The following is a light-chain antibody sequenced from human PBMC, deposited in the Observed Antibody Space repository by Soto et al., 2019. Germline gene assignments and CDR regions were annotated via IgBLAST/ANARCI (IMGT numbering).Light chain of an antibody. CDR3: QQYGESPPT. V-gene: IGKV3-20*01. Sequence: EIVLTQSPGTLSLSPGERATLSCRASQSVRNTYVAWYQQRPGQAPRLLVSGASSRATGIPDRYSGSGSGTDFTLTINRLEPEDFAVYFCQQYGESPPTFGGGTKVGIK. CDR1: QSVRNTY. CDR2: GAS. J-gene: IGKJ4*01.